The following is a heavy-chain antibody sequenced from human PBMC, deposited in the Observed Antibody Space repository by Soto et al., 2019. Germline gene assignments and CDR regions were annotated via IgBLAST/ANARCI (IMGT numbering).Heavy chain of an antibody. CDR3: ARDRAAGGY. D-gene: IGHD6-13*01. V-gene: IGHV3-48*03. CDR1: GFSFSNYE. CDR2: ISSGGSTV. Sequence: EVQLAESGGGLVQPGGSLRLSCAASGFSFSNYEMNWVRQAPGKGLEWVAYISSGGSTVHYADSVRGRFTVSRDNARNSLYLQMNTLRVEDTALYYCARDRAAGGYWGQGTLVTVSS. J-gene: IGHJ4*02.